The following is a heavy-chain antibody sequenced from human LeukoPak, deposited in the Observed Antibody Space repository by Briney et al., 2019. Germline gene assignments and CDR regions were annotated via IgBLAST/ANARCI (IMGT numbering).Heavy chain of an antibody. CDR1: GGSFSGYY. J-gene: IGHJ5*02. Sequence: PSETLSLTCAVYGGSFSGYYWSWIRQPPGKGLEWIGEINHSGSTNYNPSLKSRVTISVDTSKNQFSLKLSSVTAADTAVYYCARGDPSGPGGPLRYCSSTSCQGWFDPWGQGTLVTVSS. V-gene: IGHV4-34*01. CDR3: ARGDPSGPGGPLRYCSSTSCQGWFDP. CDR2: INHSGST. D-gene: IGHD2-2*01.